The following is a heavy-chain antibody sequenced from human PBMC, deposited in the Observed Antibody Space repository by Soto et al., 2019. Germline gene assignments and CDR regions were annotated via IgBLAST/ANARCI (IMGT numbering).Heavy chain of an antibody. CDR2: VTADGGT. Sequence: EVQVLESGGGLVQPGGSLRLSCEGSGFTVSSHAMTWIRQAPGKGPEWVSPVTADGGTYYADSVKGRFAMSRDTSENTLYLRMNSLGAEDTAAYYCATHVSCSGGSCRDDAFAIRGQGTMVTVSS. CDR1: GFTVSSHA. J-gene: IGHJ3*02. D-gene: IGHD2-15*01. V-gene: IGHV3-23*01. CDR3: ATHVSCSGGSCRDDAFAI.